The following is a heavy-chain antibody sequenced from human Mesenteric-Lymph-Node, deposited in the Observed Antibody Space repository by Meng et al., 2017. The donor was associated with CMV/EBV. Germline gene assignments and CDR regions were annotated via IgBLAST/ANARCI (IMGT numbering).Heavy chain of an antibody. D-gene: IGHD3-3*01. V-gene: IGHV3-72*01. Sequence: TFSDHFIDWVRQAPGKGLEWVGRSKNKANSYSTEYAASVKDRFTISRVDSKNSVYLQMNSLKTEDTAAYYCATRDDFRGYYYYGLDVWGQGTTVTVSS. J-gene: IGHJ6*02. CDR1: TFSDHF. CDR3: ATRDDFRGYYYYGLDV. CDR2: SKNKANSYST.